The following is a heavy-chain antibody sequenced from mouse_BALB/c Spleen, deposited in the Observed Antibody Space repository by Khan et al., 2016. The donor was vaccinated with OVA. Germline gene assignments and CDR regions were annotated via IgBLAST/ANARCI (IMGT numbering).Heavy chain of an antibody. CDR2: ISSDGDYI. Sequence: EVELVESGGDLVKPGGSLKLSCAASGFTFSTYAMSWVRQTPEKRLEWVATISSDGDYIYYPDSMEGRFTIYRDNAKNTLYLQMSSLRSEDTAMYYCARQNYGPFAYWGQGTLVTVSA. J-gene: IGHJ3*01. CDR1: GFTFSTYA. CDR3: ARQNYGPFAY. D-gene: IGHD1-1*01. V-gene: IGHV5-9-3*01.